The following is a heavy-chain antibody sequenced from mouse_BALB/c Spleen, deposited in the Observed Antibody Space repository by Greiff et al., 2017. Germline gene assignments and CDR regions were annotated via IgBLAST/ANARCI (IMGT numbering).Heavy chain of an antibody. V-gene: IGHV1-54*01. CDR2: INPGSGGT. CDR1: GYAFTNYL. J-gene: IGHJ4*01. Sequence: VQGVESGAELVRPGTSVKVSCKASGYAFTNYLIEWVKQRPGQGLEWIGVINPGSGGTNYNEKFKGKATLTADKSSSTAYMQLSSLTSDDSAVYFCARSEPGYAMDYWGQGTSVTVSS. CDR3: ARSEPGYAMDY.